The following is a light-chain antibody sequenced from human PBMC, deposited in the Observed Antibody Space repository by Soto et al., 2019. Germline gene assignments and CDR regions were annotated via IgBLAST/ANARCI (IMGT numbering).Light chain of an antibody. Sequence: AIRMTQSPSSLSASTGDRVTITCRASQGISSYLAWYQQKPGKAPKLLIYAASTLQSGVPSRFSGSGSGTDFTLTISCLQSEDFATYYCQQYYSYLPITFGQGTRLETK. V-gene: IGKV1-8*01. J-gene: IGKJ5*01. CDR2: AAS. CDR1: QGISSY. CDR3: QQYYSYLPIT.